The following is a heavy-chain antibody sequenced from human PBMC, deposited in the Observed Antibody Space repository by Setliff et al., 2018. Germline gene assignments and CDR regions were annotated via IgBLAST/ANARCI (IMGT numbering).Heavy chain of an antibody. Sequence: GGSLRLSCAASGFTFSTHSMNWVRQAPGKGLEWVSSIIRSSTYIYYADSMKGRFTISRDNAKNSLYLQMSSLRAEDTAVYYCASAGHSGSWFPFDAFHIWGQGTMVTVSS. D-gene: IGHD6-13*01. V-gene: IGHV3-21*01. J-gene: IGHJ3*02. CDR2: IIRSSTYI. CDR3: ASAGHSGSWFPFDAFHI. CDR1: GFTFSTHS.